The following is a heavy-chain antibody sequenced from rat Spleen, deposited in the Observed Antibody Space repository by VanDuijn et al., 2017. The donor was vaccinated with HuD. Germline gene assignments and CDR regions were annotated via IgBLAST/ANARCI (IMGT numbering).Heavy chain of an antibody. CDR3: SRDEYRYNWGFGY. V-gene: IGHV2S12*01. CDR2: ISSGGHT. Sequence: QVQLKESGPGLVQPSQTLSLTCSVSGFSLTNNGVTWVRQPPGKGLEWIGTISSGGHTYYDSPLKSRLSISRDTSKSQVFLKMNSLQSEDTAIYFCSRDEYRYNWGFGYWGQGTLVTVSS. D-gene: IGHD1-5*01. J-gene: IGHJ3*01. CDR1: GFSLTNNG.